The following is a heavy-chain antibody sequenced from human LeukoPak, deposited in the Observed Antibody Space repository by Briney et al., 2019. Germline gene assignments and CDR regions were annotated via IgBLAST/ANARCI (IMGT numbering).Heavy chain of an antibody. Sequence: SETLSLTCTVSGGSVSSSGYYWGWIRQLPGKGLEWIASIYYSGITYYNPSLKSRVTISVDTSKNQFSLKLSSVTAADTAVYYCARRNSGWPFDYWGQGTLVTVSS. CDR3: ARRNSGWPFDY. CDR2: IYYSGIT. J-gene: IGHJ4*02. V-gene: IGHV4-39*01. D-gene: IGHD6-19*01. CDR1: GGSVSSSGYY.